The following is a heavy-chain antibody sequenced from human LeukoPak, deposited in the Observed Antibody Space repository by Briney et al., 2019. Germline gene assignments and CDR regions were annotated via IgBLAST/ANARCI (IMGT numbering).Heavy chain of an antibody. V-gene: IGHV3-48*01. J-gene: IGHJ3*02. CDR1: GFTFSTYS. D-gene: IGHD5-18*01. Sequence: GGSLRLSCAASGFTFSTYSMNWVRQAPGKGLEWVSYISSSSSTIYYADSVKGRFTISRDNAKNSLYLQMNSLRAEDTAVYYCASRPTTMDAFDIWGQGTIVTVSS. CDR2: ISSSSSTI. CDR3: ASRPTTMDAFDI.